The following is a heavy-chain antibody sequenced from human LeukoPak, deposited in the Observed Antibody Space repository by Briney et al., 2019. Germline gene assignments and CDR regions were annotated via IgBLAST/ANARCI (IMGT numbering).Heavy chain of an antibody. CDR3: AREGSVRQLCLDY. D-gene: IGHD2-2*01. Sequence: PGRSLRLSCAASGFTFSSYGMHWVRQAPGKGLEWVAVIWYDGSNKYYADSVKGRFTISRDNSKNTLYLQMNSLRAEDTAVYYCAREGSVRQLCLDYWGQGTLVTVSS. CDR1: GFTFSSYG. J-gene: IGHJ4*02. V-gene: IGHV3-33*01. CDR2: IWYDGSNK.